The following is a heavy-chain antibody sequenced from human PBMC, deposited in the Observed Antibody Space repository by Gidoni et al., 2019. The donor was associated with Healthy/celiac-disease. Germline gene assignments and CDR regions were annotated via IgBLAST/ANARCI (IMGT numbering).Heavy chain of an antibody. CDR2: IYPGDSDT. CDR1: GYSFTSYW. CDR3: ARHDERGYCSSTSCYATDYYYGMDV. Sequence: EGKLVQSGAEVKKPGEPPKISCKGSGYSFTSYWIGWVRQLPGKGLEWMGIIYPGDSDTRYSPSFQGQVTISADKSISTAYLQWSSLKASDTAMYYCARHDERGYCSSTSCYATDYYYGMDVWGQGTTVTVSS. V-gene: IGHV5-51*01. D-gene: IGHD2-2*01. J-gene: IGHJ6*02.